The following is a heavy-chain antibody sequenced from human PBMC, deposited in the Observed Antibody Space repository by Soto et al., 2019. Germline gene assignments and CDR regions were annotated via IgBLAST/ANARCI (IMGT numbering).Heavy chain of an antibody. CDR2: ISPSSDT. CDR3: ARGADYSNSNFDY. D-gene: IGHD4-4*01. V-gene: IGHV3-21*01. CDR1: GFAFSSYS. J-gene: IGHJ4*02. Sequence: PGGSLRLSCAVSGFAFSSYSVNWVRQAPGKGLEWVSSISPSSDTYYADSVKGRLAISRDNAKNSLYLQMTSLRVEDTAVYYCARGADYSNSNFDYWGQGTLVTVSS.